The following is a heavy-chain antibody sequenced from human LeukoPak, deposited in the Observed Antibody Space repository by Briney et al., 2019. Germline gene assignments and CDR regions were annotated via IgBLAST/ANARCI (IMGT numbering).Heavy chain of an antibody. D-gene: IGHD2/OR15-2a*01. CDR3: ARDCNRTYCYDY. J-gene: IGHJ4*02. Sequence: GGSLRLSCAAPGFTFDDYAMHWVRQAPGKGLEWVSGISWNSGTIAYADSVKGRFTISRDNAKNSLYLQMNSLRAEDTAVYYCARDCNRTYCYDYWGQGTLVTVSS. CDR1: GFTFDDYA. CDR2: ISWNSGTI. V-gene: IGHV3-9*01.